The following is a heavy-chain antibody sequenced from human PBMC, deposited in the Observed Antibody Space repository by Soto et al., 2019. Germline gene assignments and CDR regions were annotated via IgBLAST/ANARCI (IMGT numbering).Heavy chain of an antibody. CDR2: ISSNGGST. D-gene: IGHD3-3*01. J-gene: IGHJ4*02. CDR3: VKDLASITIFGAF. Sequence: GGSLRLSCSASGFTFSSYAMHWVRQAPGKGLEYVSAISSNGGSTYYADSVKGRFTISRDNSKNTLYLQMSSLRAEDTAVYYCVKDLASITIFGAFWGQGTLVTVSS. V-gene: IGHV3-64D*08. CDR1: GFTFSSYA.